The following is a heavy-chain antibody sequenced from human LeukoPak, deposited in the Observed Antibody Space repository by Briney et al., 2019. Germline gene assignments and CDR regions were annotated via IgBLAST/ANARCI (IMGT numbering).Heavy chain of an antibody. V-gene: IGHV4-38-2*01. Sequence: PSETLSLTCAVSGYSINSGYWWGWIRQPPGKGLEWIGSFFHSGSTNYNPSLKSRVTISVDTSKNHFSLKLSSVTAADTAVYYCVRHFTVTTDYFDYWGQGALVTVSS. CDR3: VRHFTVTTDYFDY. D-gene: IGHD4-17*01. CDR1: GYSINSGYW. J-gene: IGHJ4*02. CDR2: FFHSGST.